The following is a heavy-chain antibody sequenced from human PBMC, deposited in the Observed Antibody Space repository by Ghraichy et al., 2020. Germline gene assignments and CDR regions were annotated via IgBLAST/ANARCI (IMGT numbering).Heavy chain of an antibody. V-gene: IGHV3-7*01. CDR2: IKQDGSEK. CDR1: GFTFSNYW. D-gene: IGHD3-22*01. Sequence: GGSLRLSCAASGFTFSNYWMSWVRQAPGKGLEWVANIKQDGSEKYYVDSVKGRFTISRDNVKNSLYLQMNSLRAEDTAVYYCARDRYYYDSSGYYYFDSWGQGTLVTVSS. CDR3: ARDRYYYDSSGYYYFDS. J-gene: IGHJ4*02.